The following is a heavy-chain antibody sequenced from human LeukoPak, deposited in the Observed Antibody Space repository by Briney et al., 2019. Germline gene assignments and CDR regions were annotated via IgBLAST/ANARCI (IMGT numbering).Heavy chain of an antibody. J-gene: IGHJ5*02. CDR1: GFTFSSYW. D-gene: IGHD3-22*01. CDR2: IKQDGSEK. V-gene: IGHV3-7*03. CDR3: AKARDRSGPNWFDP. Sequence: PGGSLRLSCAASGFTFSSYWMSWVRQAPGKGLEWVANIKQDGSEKYYVDSVKGRFTISRDNAKNSLYLQMNSLRAEDTAVYYCAKARDRSGPNWFDPWGQGTLVTVSS.